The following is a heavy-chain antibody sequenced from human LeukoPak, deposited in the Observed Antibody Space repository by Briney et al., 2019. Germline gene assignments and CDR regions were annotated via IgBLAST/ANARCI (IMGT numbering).Heavy chain of an antibody. CDR1: GYAITSHF. D-gene: IGHD6-25*01. V-gene: IGHV1-46*01. J-gene: IGHJ4*02. CDR3: AREAIAAGKNFDY. CDR2: IHPDGETT. Sequence: ASVKVSCKTSGYAITSHFMDWVRQAPGQGLEWVGTIHPDGETTTYGQKFQGRVTMTCDTSTSTVYMDLSSLRSEDTAVYYCAREAIAAGKNFDYWGQGTQVTVSS.